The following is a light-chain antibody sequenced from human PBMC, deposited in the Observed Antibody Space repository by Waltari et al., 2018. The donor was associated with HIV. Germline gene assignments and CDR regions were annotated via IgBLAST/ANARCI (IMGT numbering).Light chain of an antibody. Sequence: QSDLRQPASVSGSPAQSVSIACTRPPITYNSVPWYQQHPGNAPKLMIVEDTSRPTGVSNRFSGSKSGNTASLTISGLQVEDEADYYCSSYTTSGSVLFGGGTNLTVL. CDR1: PITYNS. CDR3: SSYTTSGSVL. V-gene: IGLV2-14*03. J-gene: IGLJ2*01. CDR2: EDT.